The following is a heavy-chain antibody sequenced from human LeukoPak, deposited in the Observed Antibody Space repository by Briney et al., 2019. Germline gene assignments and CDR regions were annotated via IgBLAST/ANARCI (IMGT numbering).Heavy chain of an antibody. J-gene: IGHJ6*03. V-gene: IGHV3-7*01. CDR1: GFSLSSFW. CDR3: ARDAVYYYYMDV. CDR2: IKQDESQK. Sequence: GGSLRLSCAASGFSLSSFWMIWVRQAPGKGLEWVASIKQDESQKFYVDSVKGRFTVSRDNANNLLYLQMNSLRAEDTAVYYCARDAVYYYYMDVWGKGTTVTVSS.